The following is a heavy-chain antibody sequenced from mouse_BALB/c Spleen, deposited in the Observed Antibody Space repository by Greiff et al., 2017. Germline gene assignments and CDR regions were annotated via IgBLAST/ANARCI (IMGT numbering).Heavy chain of an antibody. CDR3: ASSSVAWFAY. Sequence: EVQLQESGAELVKPGASVKLSCTASGFNIKDTYMHWVKQRPEQGLEWIGRIDPANGNTKYDPKFQGKATITADTSSNTAYLQLSSLTSEDTAVYYCASSSVAWFAYWGQGTLVTVAA. V-gene: IGHV14-3*02. D-gene: IGHD1-1*01. J-gene: IGHJ3*01. CDR2: IDPANGNT. CDR1: GFNIKDTY.